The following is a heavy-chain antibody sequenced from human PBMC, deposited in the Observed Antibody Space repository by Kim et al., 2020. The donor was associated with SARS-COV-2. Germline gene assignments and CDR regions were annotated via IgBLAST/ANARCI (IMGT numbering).Heavy chain of an antibody. V-gene: IGHV3-23*01. CDR2: ISSGGGST. CDR3: AKDRGAGV. CDR1: GFTFSTNV. D-gene: IGHD3-10*01. Sequence: GGSLRLSCAASGFTFSTNVMNWVRQAPGKGLEWVSGISSGGGSTYYADSVKGRFTISRDNYKNTLYLQMNSLRADDTAVYYCAKDRGAGVWGQGTLVTVSS. J-gene: IGHJ4*02.